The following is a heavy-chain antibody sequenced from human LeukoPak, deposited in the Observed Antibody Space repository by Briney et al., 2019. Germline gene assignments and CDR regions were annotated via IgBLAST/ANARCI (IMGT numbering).Heavy chain of an antibody. CDR3: ARQITMVRGVTVTDWFDP. Sequence: SETLSLTCTVSGGSISSSSYYWGWIRQPPGKGLEWIGSIYYSGSTYYNPSLKSQVTISVDTSKNQFSLKLSSVTAADTAVYYCARQITMVRGVTVTDWFDPWGQGTLVTVSS. CDR1: GGSISSSSYY. CDR2: IYYSGST. V-gene: IGHV4-39*01. D-gene: IGHD3-10*01. J-gene: IGHJ5*02.